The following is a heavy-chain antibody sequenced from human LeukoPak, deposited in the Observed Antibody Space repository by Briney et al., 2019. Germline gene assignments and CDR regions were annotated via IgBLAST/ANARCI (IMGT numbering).Heavy chain of an antibody. CDR2: ISSSSSTI. CDR3: ARSPELVRPYFDY. D-gene: IGHD6-13*01. V-gene: IGHV3-48*04. Sequence: GGSLRLSCTASGFTFGDYAMSWFRQAPGKGLEWVSYISSSSSTIYYADSVKGRFTISRDNAKNSPYLQMNSLRAEDTAVYYCARSPELVRPYFDYWGQGTLVTVSS. J-gene: IGHJ4*02. CDR1: GFTFGDYA.